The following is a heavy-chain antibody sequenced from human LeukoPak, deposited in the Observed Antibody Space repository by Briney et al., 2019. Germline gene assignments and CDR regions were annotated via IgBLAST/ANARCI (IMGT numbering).Heavy chain of an antibody. J-gene: IGHJ6*02. Sequence: SVKVSCKASGYTFTSYAMNWVRQAPGQGLEWMGGIIPIFGTANYAQKFQGRVTITADESTSTAYMELSSLRSEDTAVYYCARVYRAARQKDIHTVNSPGLDYYYYGMDVWGQGTTVTVSS. D-gene: IGHD4-11*01. CDR1: GYTFTSYA. CDR2: IIPIFGTA. CDR3: ARVYRAARQKDIHTVNSPGLDYYYYGMDV. V-gene: IGHV1-69*13.